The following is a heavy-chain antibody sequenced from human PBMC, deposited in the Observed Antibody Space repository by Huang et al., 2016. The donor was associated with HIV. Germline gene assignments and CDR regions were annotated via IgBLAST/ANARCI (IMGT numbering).Heavy chain of an antibody. CDR1: GFTFSDYC. CDR2: ISRSGSTI. J-gene: IGHJ4*02. D-gene: IGHD6-19*01. Sequence: QVQLVESGGGLVKPGGSLRLSCAASGFTFSDYCMGWIRQGAGKGVGWVSYISRSGSTIYYADSVKGRFTISRDNAKNSLYLQMNSLRAEDTAVYYCARWHLVAGFDYWGQGTLVTVSS. V-gene: IGHV3-11*04. CDR3: ARWHLVAGFDY.